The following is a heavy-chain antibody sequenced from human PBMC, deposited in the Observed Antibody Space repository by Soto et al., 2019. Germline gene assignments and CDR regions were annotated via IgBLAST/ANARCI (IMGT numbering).Heavy chain of an antibody. CDR2: IYPGDSDS. V-gene: IGHV5-51*01. Sequence: PGESLKISCKGSGYSFSSYWFAWVRQIPWKGLEWMGIIYPGDSDSRYSPSFQGQVTITVDTYISTAYLQWSSLKASDTAMYYCARTYYYDSSGYRYYYYGMDVWGQGTTVTVSS. CDR1: GYSFSSYW. CDR3: ARTYYYDSSGYRYYYYGMDV. J-gene: IGHJ6*02. D-gene: IGHD3-22*01.